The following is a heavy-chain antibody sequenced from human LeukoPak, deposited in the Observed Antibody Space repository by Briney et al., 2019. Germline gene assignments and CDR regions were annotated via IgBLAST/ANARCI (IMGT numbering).Heavy chain of an antibody. J-gene: IGHJ6*03. D-gene: IGHD5-12*01. CDR1: GYSISTSYY. CDR2: IYHSGNT. CDR3: ARYHSGYGLPRLSSYYYMDV. Sequence: PSETLSLTCTVSGYSISTSYYWGWIRQPPGKGLEWIGSIYHSGNTYYNPSLKSRVTMSVDTSKNQFSLKLNSVTAADTAVYYCARYHSGYGLPRLSSYYYMDVWGKGTTVTISS. V-gene: IGHV4-38-2*02.